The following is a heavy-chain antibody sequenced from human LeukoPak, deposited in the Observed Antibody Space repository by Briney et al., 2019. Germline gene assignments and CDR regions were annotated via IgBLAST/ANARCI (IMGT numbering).Heavy chain of an antibody. D-gene: IGHD3-3*01. J-gene: IGHJ5*02. Sequence: PGGSLRLSCAASGFSFRSLWMSWVRQAPGKGLEWVASIKEDGSDKYYVESVKGRFTISRENARNSLYLQMNSLRAEDTAVYYCARDFWSGYYEGGLDPWGQGTLVIVSS. CDR2: IKEDGSDK. V-gene: IGHV3-7*01. CDR3: ARDFWSGYYEGGLDP. CDR1: GFSFRSLW.